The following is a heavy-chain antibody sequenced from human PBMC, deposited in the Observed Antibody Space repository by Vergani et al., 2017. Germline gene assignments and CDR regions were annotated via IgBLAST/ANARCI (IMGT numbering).Heavy chain of an antibody. CDR1: GGTFSSYA. CDR2: IIPIFGTA. Sequence: QVQLVQSGAEVKKPGSSVKVSCKASGGTFSSYAISWVRQAPGQGLEWMGGIIPIFGTANYAQKFQGRVTITADKSTSTAYMELSSLRSEDKAVYYCARDVTMVRGVSSYGMDVWGQGTTVTVSS. V-gene: IGHV1-69*06. CDR3: ARDVTMVRGVSSYGMDV. J-gene: IGHJ6*02. D-gene: IGHD3-10*01.